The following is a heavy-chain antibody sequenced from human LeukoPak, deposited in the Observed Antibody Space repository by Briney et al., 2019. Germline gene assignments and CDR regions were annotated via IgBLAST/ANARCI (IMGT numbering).Heavy chain of an antibody. CDR2: IYSGGST. CDR3: AKDVEAAAGPYYFDY. Sequence: GGSLRLSCAASGFTVSSNYMSWVRQAPGKGLEWVSVIYSGGSTYYADSVKGRFTISRDNSKNTLYLQMNSLRAEDTAVYYCAKDVEAAAGPYYFDYWGQGTLVTVSS. J-gene: IGHJ4*02. V-gene: IGHV3-53*01. CDR1: GFTVSSNY. D-gene: IGHD6-13*01.